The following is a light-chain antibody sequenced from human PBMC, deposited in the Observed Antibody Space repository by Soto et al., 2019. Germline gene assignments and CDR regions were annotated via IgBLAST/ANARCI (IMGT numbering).Light chain of an antibody. CDR1: QYINNY. V-gene: IGKV1-39*01. J-gene: IGKJ2*01. CDR3: QQSYSTPPYT. Sequence: DIQMTQSPSSLSTSVGDRVTITCRASQYINNYLNWYQQKPGKAPKLLIFAAYNLQSGVQSRFSGSGSGTDFTLTISSLQPEDFATYYCQQSYSTPPYTFGQGTKLDMK. CDR2: AAY.